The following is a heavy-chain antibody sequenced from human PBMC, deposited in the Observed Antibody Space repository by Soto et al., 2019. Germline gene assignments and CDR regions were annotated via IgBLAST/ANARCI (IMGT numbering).Heavy chain of an antibody. CDR3: ARGHRQGGGFDP. D-gene: IGHD3-16*01. Sequence: QVQLVQSGAEVKKPGASVRISCKASGYTFTNYYMHWVRQAPGQGLQWMGIINPGGGTSTYAQKFQGRLTVTREPATGTGHKGVGRLTSDDTGIYFRARGHRQGGGFDPWGQGTLVTVSS. V-gene: IGHV1-46*01. CDR2: INPGGGTS. CDR1: GYTFTNYY. J-gene: IGHJ5*02.